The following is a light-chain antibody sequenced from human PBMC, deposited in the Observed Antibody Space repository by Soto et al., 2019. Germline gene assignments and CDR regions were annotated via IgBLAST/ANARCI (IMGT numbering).Light chain of an antibody. J-gene: IGKJ1*01. CDR2: EAS. Sequence: EIVLTQSPGTLSLSPGERATLSCRASQSVSSTYVAWYQQRPGQTPKLLIYEASTRATGIPDRFSGSGSGTYYNLTIVRLEPEDFALSYCYNYGNSPRSFGQGTKVEIK. CDR3: YNYGNSPRS. V-gene: IGKV3-20*01. CDR1: QSVSSTY.